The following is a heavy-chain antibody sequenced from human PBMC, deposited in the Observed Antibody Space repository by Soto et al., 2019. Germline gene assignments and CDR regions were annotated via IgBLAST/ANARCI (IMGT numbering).Heavy chain of an antibody. CDR2: ISKSGGTI. D-gene: IGHD2-2*02. V-gene: IGHV3-48*02. Sequence: EVQLVESGGKLVQPGGSLRLSCATSGFTFSSHAMNWVRQAPGKGLEWISYISKSGGTIKYADSVKGRFTISRDQAKNSLYLQMNSLRDEDTAVYYCTTDGNTRNWFDPWGQGTLFTVSS. CDR3: TTDGNTRNWFDP. J-gene: IGHJ5*02. CDR1: GFTFSSHA.